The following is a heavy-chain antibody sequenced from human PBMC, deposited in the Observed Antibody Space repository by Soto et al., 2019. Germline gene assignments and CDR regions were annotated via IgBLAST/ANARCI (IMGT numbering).Heavy chain of an antibody. V-gene: IGHV4-59*01. Sequence: SETLSLTCTVSGGSISNYYWSWIRQPPGKGLEWIGYIYYSGNTNYNPSLKNRVTILVDTSKTQFSLRLNSVTAADTAVYYCARGGEGGSYYYDTSGFYFDYWGQGTLVTVSS. CDR2: IYYSGNT. J-gene: IGHJ4*02. CDR3: ARGGEGGSYYYDTSGFYFDY. D-gene: IGHD3-22*01. CDR1: GGSISNYY.